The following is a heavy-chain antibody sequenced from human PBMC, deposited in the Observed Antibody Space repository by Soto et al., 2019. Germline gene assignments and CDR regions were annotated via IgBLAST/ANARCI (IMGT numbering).Heavy chain of an antibody. CDR2: FFSDVER. CDR3: ARMNAGSDSHYYAMDV. D-gene: IGHD1-1*01. CDR1: GFSLSNGRMG. Sequence: SGPTLVNPTETLTLTCTISGFSLSNGRMGVSWIRQPPGRALEWRAHFFSDVERSYSTSMQSRLTMSQDTSGTQVVLTMTNMDLQDTGTYFCARMNAGSDSHYYAMDVWGPGTPVTVSS. J-gene: IGHJ6*02. V-gene: IGHV2-26*03.